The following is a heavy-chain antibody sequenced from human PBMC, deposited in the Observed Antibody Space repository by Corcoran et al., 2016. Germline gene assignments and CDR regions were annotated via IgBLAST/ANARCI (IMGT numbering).Heavy chain of an antibody. CDR2: IWYDGSNK. CDR3: AREGRCSYYFDY. V-gene: IGHV3-33*01. Sequence: QVQLVESGGGVVQPGRSLRLSCAASGFTFSSYGMHWVRQAPGKGLEWVAVIWYDGSNKYYADSVKGRFTISRDNSKNTLYPQMSSLRAEDTAVYYCAREGRCSYYFDYWGQGTLFTVSS. CDR1: GFTFSSYG. J-gene: IGHJ4*02. D-gene: IGHD2-15*01.